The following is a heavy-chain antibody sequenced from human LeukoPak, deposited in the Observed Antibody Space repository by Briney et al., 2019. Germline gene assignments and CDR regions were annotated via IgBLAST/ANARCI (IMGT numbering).Heavy chain of an antibody. Sequence: GGSLRLSCAASGFTVSSSYMSWVRQAPGKGLEWVSVIYSGGSTYYADSVKGRFTISRDNSKNTLYLQMNSLRAEDTAVYYCARDIVATRPPYYYYGMDVWGQGTTVTASS. CDR3: ARDIVATRPPYYYYGMDV. D-gene: IGHD5-12*01. CDR1: GFTVSSSY. V-gene: IGHV3-66*01. J-gene: IGHJ6*02. CDR2: IYSGGST.